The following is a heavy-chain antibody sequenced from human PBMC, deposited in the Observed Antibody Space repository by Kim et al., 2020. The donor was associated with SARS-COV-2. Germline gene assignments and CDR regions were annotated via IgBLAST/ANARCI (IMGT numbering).Heavy chain of an antibody. Sequence: VKGRFTISRDNAKNSLYLQMNSLGDEDTAVYYCARDRRDGDYGYYYGMDVWGQGTTVTVSS. D-gene: IGHD4-17*01. V-gene: IGHV3-48*02. J-gene: IGHJ6*02. CDR3: ARDRRDGDYGYYYGMDV.